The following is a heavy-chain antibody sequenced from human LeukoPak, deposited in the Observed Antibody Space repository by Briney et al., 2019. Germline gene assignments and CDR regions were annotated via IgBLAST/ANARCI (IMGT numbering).Heavy chain of an antibody. CDR2: IWYDGSNK. V-gene: IGHV3-33*01. CDR3: ARDYYYDSSGYWDYYFDY. CDR1: GFTFSRCG. Sequence: GGSLRLSCAASGFTFSRCGMHWVRQAPGKGLEGVAVIWYDGSNKYYADSVKGRFTISRDNSKNTLYLEMNSLRAEDTAVYYCARDYYYDSSGYWDYYFDYWGQGTLVSVSS. J-gene: IGHJ4*02. D-gene: IGHD3-22*01.